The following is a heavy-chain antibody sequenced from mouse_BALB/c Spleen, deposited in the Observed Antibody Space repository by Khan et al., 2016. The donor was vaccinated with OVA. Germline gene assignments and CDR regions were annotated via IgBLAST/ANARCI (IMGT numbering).Heavy chain of an antibody. V-gene: IGHV1-7*01. D-gene: IGHD1-1*01. J-gene: IGHJ3*01. CDR2: INPNTDYT. Sequence: QVQLQQSGAELAKPGASVKMSCKASGFTFTSYWMHWLKQRPGQGLEWIGYINPNTDYTEYNQKFKDKATLTADTSSSTAYMQLPSLTSEDSAVYYCVNHGSSSAWFTYWGRGTLVTVSA. CDR3: VNHGSSSAWFTY. CDR1: GFTFTSYW.